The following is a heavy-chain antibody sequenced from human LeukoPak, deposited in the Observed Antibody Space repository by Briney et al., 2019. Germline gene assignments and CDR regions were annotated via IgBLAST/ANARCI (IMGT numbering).Heavy chain of an antibody. CDR3: TRDGDAYNFDY. V-gene: IGHV3-74*01. J-gene: IGHJ4*02. CDR2: IKGDGSHT. CDR1: GFTFSNHW. Sequence: GGSLRLSCAASGFTFSNHWMHWVRQAPGKGLEWVSRIKGDGSHTIYADSVKGRSTISRDNAKNTVYLQMNSLRAEDTAVYYCTRDGDAYNFDYWGQGTLVTVSS. D-gene: IGHD5-24*01.